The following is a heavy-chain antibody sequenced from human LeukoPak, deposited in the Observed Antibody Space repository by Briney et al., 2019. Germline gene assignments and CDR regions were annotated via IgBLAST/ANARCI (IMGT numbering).Heavy chain of an antibody. CDR1: GGSFSGYY. CDR3: GXEXXQQWLLMEFDY. J-gene: IGHJ4*02. D-gene: IGHD5-18*01. CDR2: INHSGST. Sequence: ETLSXXCAVYGGSFSGYYWSWIRQPPGKGLEWIGEINHSGSTNYNPSLKSRVTISVDTSKNQFSLKLSYVTAADTAVYYCGXEXXQQWLLMEFDYWGQGTLVTVSS. V-gene: IGHV4-34*01.